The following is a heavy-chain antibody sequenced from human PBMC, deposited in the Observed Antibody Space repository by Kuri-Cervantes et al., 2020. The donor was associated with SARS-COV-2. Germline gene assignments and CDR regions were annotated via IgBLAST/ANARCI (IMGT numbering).Heavy chain of an antibody. Sequence: GESLKISCAASGFSFSHSAMHWIRQAPGKGLEWVAIVSYDGSNKYYADSVKGRFTISRDNSKNTLYLQMDSLRTEDTAVYYCARDRNTMIVVIINIDYWGQGALVTVS. V-gene: IGHV3-30-3*01. J-gene: IGHJ4*02. D-gene: IGHD3-22*01. CDR1: GFSFSHSA. CDR2: VSYDGSNK. CDR3: ARDRNTMIVVIINIDY.